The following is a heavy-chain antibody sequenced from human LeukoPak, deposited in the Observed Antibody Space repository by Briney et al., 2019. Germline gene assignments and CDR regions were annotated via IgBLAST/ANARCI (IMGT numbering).Heavy chain of an antibody. CDR3: ARLRNFEENYYYMDV. CDR2: ISTSGNT. Sequence: PSETLSLTCTVSGDSIRSSYWSWIRQSPGKGLEWIGYISTSGNTNYNPSLKSRVSTSIDTSKNQFSLKLSSVTAADTAVYYCARLRNFEENYYYMDVWAKGTTVTVSS. V-gene: IGHV4-4*09. CDR1: GDSIRSSY. J-gene: IGHJ6*03. D-gene: IGHD3-9*01.